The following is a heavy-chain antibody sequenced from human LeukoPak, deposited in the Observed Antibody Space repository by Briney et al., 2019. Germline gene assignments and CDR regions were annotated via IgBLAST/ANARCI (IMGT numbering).Heavy chain of an antibody. D-gene: IGHD3-9*01. V-gene: IGHV4-30-2*01. J-gene: IGHJ3*02. CDR3: ARDPYDTTFHDAFDI. CDR1: GGSISSGGYS. CDR2: FYHSGST. Sequence: SETLSLTCAVSGGSISSGGYSWTWIRQPPGKGLEWIGYFYHSGSTYYNPSLKSRVTISVDKSKKQFSLKLSSVTAADTAVYYCARDPYDTTFHDAFDIWGQGTMVTVSS.